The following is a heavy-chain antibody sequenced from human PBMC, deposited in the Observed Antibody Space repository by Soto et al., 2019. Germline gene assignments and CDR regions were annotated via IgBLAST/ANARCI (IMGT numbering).Heavy chain of an antibody. CDR2: MFYGVST. Sequence: QLQVQESGPGLVKPSETLSLTCTVSGSSINSSGYYWGWIRQPPGKGLEWIGSMFYGVSTYYNPSLKSRVTVSVDTSKNQFCLNLRSVTAADTAVYYCARLPSRHLVDYWGQGTLVTVSS. V-gene: IGHV4-39*01. J-gene: IGHJ4*02. D-gene: IGHD3-3*02. CDR1: GSSINSSGYY. CDR3: ARLPSRHLVDY.